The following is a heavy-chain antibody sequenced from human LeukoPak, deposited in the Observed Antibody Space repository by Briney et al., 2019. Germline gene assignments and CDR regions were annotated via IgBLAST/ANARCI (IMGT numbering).Heavy chain of an antibody. CDR3: VRERIQVWVKVFDY. D-gene: IGHD5-18*01. V-gene: IGHV4-59*12. J-gene: IGHJ4*02. Sequence: SETLSLTCTVSGGYISDYYWGWIRQPPGKGLEWIGYVSYTGNTNSNPSLKSRVTFSVDTSKNQFSLRLTSVTAADTAVYYCVRERIQVWVKVFDYWGQGALVAVSS. CDR2: VSYTGNT. CDR1: GGYISDYY.